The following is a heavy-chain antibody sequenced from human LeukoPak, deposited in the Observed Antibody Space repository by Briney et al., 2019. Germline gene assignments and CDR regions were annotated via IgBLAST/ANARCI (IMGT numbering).Heavy chain of an antibody. Sequence: ASVTVSFKASGYNFKSFGIGWVRQAPGQGPEWMGWISAYNGDTSYDQKFQGRVTMTTDKSTSTAYMELRSLRSDDTAVYYCARDGELTVTRRWFDPWGQGTLVTVSS. CDR2: ISAYNGDT. CDR1: GYNFKSFG. V-gene: IGHV1-18*01. CDR3: ARDGELTVTRRWFDP. D-gene: IGHD4-17*01. J-gene: IGHJ5*02.